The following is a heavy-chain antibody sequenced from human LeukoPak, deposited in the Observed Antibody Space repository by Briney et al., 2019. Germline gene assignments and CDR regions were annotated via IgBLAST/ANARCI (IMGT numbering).Heavy chain of an antibody. Sequence: PSETLSLACTVSGGSINNGGYYWSWIRQHPGKGLEWIGYIYYSGSSYYNPSLRSRVTISVDTSKNHFSLKLSSVTAADTAVYYCARNRDGYNSFDYWGQGTLVTVSS. CDR3: ARNRDGYNSFDY. J-gene: IGHJ4*02. CDR2: IYYSGSS. D-gene: IGHD5-24*01. V-gene: IGHV4-31*03. CDR1: GGSINNGGYY.